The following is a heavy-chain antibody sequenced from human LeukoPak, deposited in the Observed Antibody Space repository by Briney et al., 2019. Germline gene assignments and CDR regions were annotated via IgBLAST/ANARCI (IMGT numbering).Heavy chain of an antibody. CDR1: GGTFSSYA. D-gene: IGHD6-19*01. CDR3: ARDTAYSSGWFPFGWFDP. Sequence: SVKVSCKASGGTFSSYAISWLRQAPGQGLEWMGGIIPIFGTANYAQKFQGRVTITTDESTSTAYMELSSLRSEDTAVYYCARDTAYSSGWFPFGWFDPWGQGTLVTVSS. CDR2: IIPIFGTA. J-gene: IGHJ5*02. V-gene: IGHV1-69*05.